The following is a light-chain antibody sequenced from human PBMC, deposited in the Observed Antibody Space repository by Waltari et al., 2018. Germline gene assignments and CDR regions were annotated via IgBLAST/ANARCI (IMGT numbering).Light chain of an antibody. CDR3: QSYDPDLSVV. J-gene: IGLJ2*01. CDR1: GSHIGAYD. CDR2: GVN. V-gene: IGLV1-40*01. Sequence: QSVLTQPPSVSGAPGPRVAISCTGRGSHIGAYDVHWYQQHPGKAPKLLIYGVNTRPVGVPDRFSGSQFGTSASLAITGLQAEDEADYYCQSYDPDLSVVFGGGTKLTVL.